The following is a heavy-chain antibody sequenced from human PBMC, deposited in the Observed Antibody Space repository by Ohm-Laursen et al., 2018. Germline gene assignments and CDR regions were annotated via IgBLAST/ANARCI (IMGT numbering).Heavy chain of an antibody. CDR3: VKDAGGSYDY. CDR2: ISYDGSNK. J-gene: IGHJ4*02. CDR1: GFTFSSYG. Sequence: SLRLSCTASGFTFSSYGMHWVRQAPGKGLEWVAVISYDGSNKYYADSVKGRFTISRDNSKNTLYLQMNSLRAEDTAVYYCVKDAGGSYDYWGQGTLVTVSS. V-gene: IGHV3-30*18. D-gene: IGHD3-10*01.